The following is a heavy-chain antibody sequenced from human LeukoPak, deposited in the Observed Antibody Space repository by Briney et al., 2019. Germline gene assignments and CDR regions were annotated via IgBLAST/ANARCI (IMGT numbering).Heavy chain of an antibody. J-gene: IGHJ4*02. CDR3: AKESGSSSWPIDY. V-gene: IGHV3-23*01. CDR2: ISGSGGST. D-gene: IGHD6-13*01. Sequence: PGGSLRLSCAASGFTFNNYAMSWVRQAPGKGLECVSTISGSGGSTYYADSVKGRFTISRDNSKNTLYLQMNSLRAEDTAVYYCAKESGSSSWPIDYWGQGTLVTVSS. CDR1: GFTFNNYA.